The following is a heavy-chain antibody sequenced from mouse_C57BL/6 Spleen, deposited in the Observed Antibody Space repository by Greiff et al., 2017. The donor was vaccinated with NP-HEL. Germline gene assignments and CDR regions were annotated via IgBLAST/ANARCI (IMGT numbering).Heavy chain of an antibody. D-gene: IGHD1-1*01. Sequence: QVQLQQSGPELVKPGASVKISCKASGYSFTSYYIHWVKQRPGQGLEWIGWIYPGSGNTKYNEKFKGKATLTADTSSSTAYMQLSSLTSEDSAVYYCARDYGSSYDFAYWGQGTLVTASA. CDR3: ARDYGSSYDFAY. CDR1: GYSFTSYY. V-gene: IGHV1-66*01. CDR2: IYPGSGNT. J-gene: IGHJ3*01.